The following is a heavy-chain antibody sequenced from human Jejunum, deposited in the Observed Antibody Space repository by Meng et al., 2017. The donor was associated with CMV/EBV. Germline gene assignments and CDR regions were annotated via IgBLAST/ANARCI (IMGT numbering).Heavy chain of an antibody. CDR3: ARGIVY. V-gene: IGHV4-61*02. D-gene: IGHD3-16*02. Sequence: QVQLEESGPGLVSAAQPLSLTCTVPGGSISGSTVSCNWVRQPAGGGLEWIGHIFASGTTNYNPSLESRVTISVDTSKNQFSLIVSSVTAADTAIYYCARGIVYWGQGTLVTVSS. J-gene: IGHJ4*02. CDR2: IFASGTT. CDR1: GGSISGSTVS.